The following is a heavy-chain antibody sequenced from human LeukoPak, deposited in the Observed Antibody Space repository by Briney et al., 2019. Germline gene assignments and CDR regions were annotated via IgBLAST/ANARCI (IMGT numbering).Heavy chain of an antibody. J-gene: IGHJ4*02. CDR2: ISGSGGST. D-gene: IGHD3-22*01. Sequence: GGSLRLSCAASGFTFSSYAMCWVRQAPGKGLEWVSAISGSGGSTYYADSVKGRFTISRDNSKNTLYLQMNSLRAEDTAVYYCAKEMAMGYYYASSGYATWGPGTLVTVSS. CDR1: GFTFSSYA. CDR3: AKEMAMGYYYASSGYAT. V-gene: IGHV3-23*01.